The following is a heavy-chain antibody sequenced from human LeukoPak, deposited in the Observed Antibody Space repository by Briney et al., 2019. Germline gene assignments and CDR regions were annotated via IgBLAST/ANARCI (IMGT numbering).Heavy chain of an antibody. V-gene: IGHV4-34*01. Sequence: PSETLSLTCAVYGGSFSGYYWSWIRQPPGKGLEWIGEINHSGSTNYNPSLKSRVTISVDTSKKQFSLNLSSVTAADTAVYYCARDQGGYLSWFDPWGQGPLVTVPS. CDR2: INHSGST. CDR3: ARDQGGYLSWFDP. J-gene: IGHJ5*02. CDR1: GGSFSGYY. D-gene: IGHD5-12*01.